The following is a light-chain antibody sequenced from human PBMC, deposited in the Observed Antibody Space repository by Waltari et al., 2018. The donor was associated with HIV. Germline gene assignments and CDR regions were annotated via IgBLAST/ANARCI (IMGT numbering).Light chain of an antibody. V-gene: IGKV1-6*01. CDR2: TAS. Sequence: AIQMTQSPSSLSASVGDRVTISCRASQGIRTDLGWYQQKPGKAPKLLIYTASSLQSGVPSRFSGSGSGTDFTLTISSLEPEDFATYYCLQEYNYPLTFGQGTKVEIK. CDR1: QGIRTD. CDR3: LQEYNYPLT. J-gene: IGKJ1*01.